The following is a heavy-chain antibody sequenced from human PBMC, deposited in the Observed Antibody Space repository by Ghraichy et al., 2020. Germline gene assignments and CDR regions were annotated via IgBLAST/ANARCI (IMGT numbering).Heavy chain of an antibody. CDR3: AREPNYDFWSGYLGGYYYYGMDV. CDR1: GYTFTSYG. Sequence: ASVKVSCKASGYTFTSYGISWVRQAPGQGLEWMGWISAYNGNTNYAQKLQGRVTMTTDTSTSTAYMELRSLRSDDTAVYYCAREPNYDFWSGYLGGYYYYGMDVWGQGTTVTVSS. D-gene: IGHD3-3*01. V-gene: IGHV1-18*01. CDR2: ISAYNGNT. J-gene: IGHJ6*02.